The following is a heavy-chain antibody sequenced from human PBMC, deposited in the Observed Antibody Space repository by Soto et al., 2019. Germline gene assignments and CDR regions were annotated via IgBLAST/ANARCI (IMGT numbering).Heavy chain of an antibody. D-gene: IGHD1-1*01. V-gene: IGHV3-30*03. Sequence: GGSLRLSCVASGFTFNRYGMHWVRQAPGKGLEWVAEISFDGTAKYYAESVKGRFTVSRDNGNNTLHLEMNSLGAKDTAVYFCATARSTRFDPWGQGTLVTVSS. CDR1: GFTFNRYG. CDR3: ATARSTRFDP. CDR2: ISFDGTAK. J-gene: IGHJ5*02.